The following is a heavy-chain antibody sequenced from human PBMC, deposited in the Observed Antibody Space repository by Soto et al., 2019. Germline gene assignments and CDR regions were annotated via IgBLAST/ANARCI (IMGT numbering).Heavy chain of an antibody. Sequence: EVQLLESGGGLVQPGGSLRLSCAASGFTFSSYAMSWVRQAPGKGLEWVSAISGSGGSTYYADSVKGRFTISRDNSKNTLYLQMNRLRAEDTAVYYCAKDQARIVGATTRFDYGGQGTLVTVSS. CDR2: ISGSGGST. V-gene: IGHV3-23*01. J-gene: IGHJ4*02. CDR3: AKDQARIVGATTRFDY. CDR1: GFTFSSYA. D-gene: IGHD1-26*01.